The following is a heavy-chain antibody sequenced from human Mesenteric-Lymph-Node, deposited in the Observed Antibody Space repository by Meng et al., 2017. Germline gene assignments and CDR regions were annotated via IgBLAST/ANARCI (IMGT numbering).Heavy chain of an antibody. D-gene: IGHD3-16*01. V-gene: IGHV7-4-1*02. J-gene: IGHJ4*02. CDR1: GYTFTSYS. CDR3: ARLGAYDSSDY. CDR2: INTNTGNP. Sequence: QVQLVSSGSELQKAGASVKVSCKASGYTFTSYSMNWVRQAPGQGLEWMGWINTNTGNPTYAQVFRGRFVFSLDTSVSTAYLQISGLKAEDTAVYYCARLGAYDSSDYWGQGTLVTVSS.